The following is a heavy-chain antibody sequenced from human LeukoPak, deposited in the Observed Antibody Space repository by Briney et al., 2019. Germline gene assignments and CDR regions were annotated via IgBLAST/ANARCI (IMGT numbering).Heavy chain of an antibody. D-gene: IGHD2-2*01. CDR3: ARDTGYCSSTSC. Sequence: SETLSLTCAVYGGSFSGYYWSWIRQPLGKGLEWIGEINHSGSTNYNPSLKSRVTISVDTSKNQFSLKLSSVTAADTAVYYCARDTGYCSSTSCWSQGTLVTVSS. V-gene: IGHV4-34*01. J-gene: IGHJ4*02. CDR2: INHSGST. CDR1: GGSFSGYY.